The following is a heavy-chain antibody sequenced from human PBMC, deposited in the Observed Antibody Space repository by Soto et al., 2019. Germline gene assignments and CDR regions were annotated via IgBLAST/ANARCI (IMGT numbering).Heavy chain of an antibody. CDR1: GYIFSNYG. J-gene: IGHJ6*02. V-gene: IGHV3-30*18. Sequence: QVQLVESGGGVVQPGRSLRLSCAASGYIFSNYGMHWVRQAPGKGLEGVAVTTYDGSKKYYADSVKGRFTISKDNYKNTMYLQMNSLRIEDTAVYYCAKWGLSGHGMDVWGQGTTVTVSS. CDR2: TTYDGSKK. D-gene: IGHD7-27*01. CDR3: AKWGLSGHGMDV.